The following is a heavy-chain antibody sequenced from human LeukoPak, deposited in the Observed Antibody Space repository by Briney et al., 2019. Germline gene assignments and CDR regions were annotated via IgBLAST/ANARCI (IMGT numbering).Heavy chain of an antibody. D-gene: IGHD3-22*01. CDR1: GFTVSSNY. CDR3: ARGEVVSAAFDI. Sequence: SGGSLRLSCAASGFTVSSNYMRWVRQAAGKGLEWVSVIYSGGSAYYADSVKGRFTISRPNSKNTLYLQMNSLRAEDTAVYYCARGEVVSAAFDIWGQGTMVTVSS. V-gene: IGHV3-53*04. CDR2: IYSGGSA. J-gene: IGHJ3*02.